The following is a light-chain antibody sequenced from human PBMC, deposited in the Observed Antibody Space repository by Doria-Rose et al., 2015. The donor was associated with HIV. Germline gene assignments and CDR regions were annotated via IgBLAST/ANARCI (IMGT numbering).Light chain of an antibody. V-gene: IGKV1-27*01. J-gene: IGKJ3*01. CDR3: QKYNSAPVP. CDR2: GAS. CDR1: QGISNY. Sequence: TQSPSSLSASVGDRVTITCRASQGISNYLAWYQQEPGKVPKLLIYGASTLQSGVPSRFSGSGSGTDFTLTISSLQPEDVATYYCQKYNSAPVPFGPGTKVNIK.